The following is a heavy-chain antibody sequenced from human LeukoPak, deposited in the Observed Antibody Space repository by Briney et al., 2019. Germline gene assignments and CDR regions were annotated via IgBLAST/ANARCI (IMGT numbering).Heavy chain of an antibody. CDR3: ARAGYYFDY. CDR1: GFTFSSYE. V-gene: IGHV3-48*03. Sequence: GGSLRLSCAASGFTFSSYEMNWVRQAPGKGLEWVSYISSSGSTIYYADSVKGRFTIYRDNAKNSLYLQMNSLRAEDTDVYYCARAGYYFDYWGQGTLVTVSS. J-gene: IGHJ4*02. CDR2: ISSSGSTI. D-gene: IGHD3-10*01.